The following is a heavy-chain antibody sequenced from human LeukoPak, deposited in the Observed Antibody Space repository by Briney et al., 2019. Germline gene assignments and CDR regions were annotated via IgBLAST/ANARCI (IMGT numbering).Heavy chain of an antibody. V-gene: IGHV4-4*02. Sequence: SETLSLTCAVSGGSISSSNWWSWVRQPPGKGLEWIGEIYHSGSTNYNPSLKSRVTISVDKSKNQFSLKLSSVTAADTAVYYCARYCSGGSCYSGGYYYGMDVWGQGTTVTVSS. CDR2: IYHSGST. J-gene: IGHJ6*02. CDR3: ARYCSGGSCYSGGYYYGMDV. D-gene: IGHD2-15*01. CDR1: GGSISSSNW.